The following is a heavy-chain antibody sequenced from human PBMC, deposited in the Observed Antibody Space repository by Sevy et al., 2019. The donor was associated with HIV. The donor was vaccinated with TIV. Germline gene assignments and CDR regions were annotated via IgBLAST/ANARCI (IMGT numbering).Heavy chain of an antibody. D-gene: IGHD6-6*01. CDR3: ARDATSIAALDY. V-gene: IGHV3-21*01. Sequence: GGSLRLSCAASGFTFSSYSMNWVRQAPGKGLEWVSSISSSSSYIYYADSVKGRFTISRANAKNSLYLQMNSLRAEDTAVYYCARDATSIAALDYWGQGTLVTVSS. J-gene: IGHJ4*02. CDR1: GFTFSSYS. CDR2: ISSSSSYI.